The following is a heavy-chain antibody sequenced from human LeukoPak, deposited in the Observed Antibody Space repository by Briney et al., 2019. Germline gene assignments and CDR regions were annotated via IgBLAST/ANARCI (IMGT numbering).Heavy chain of an antibody. J-gene: IGHJ4*02. CDR2: MSGSGGST. CDR3: AKYGERSLEWSPPLGY. CDR1: GFTFSSYA. V-gene: IGHV3-23*01. Sequence: PGGSLRLSCAASGFTFSSYAMSWVRQAPGKGLEWVSAMSGSGGSTYYADSVKGRITISRDNSKNMLYLEMNSLRAEDTAVYYCAKYGERSLEWSPPLGYWGQGTLVTFSS. D-gene: IGHD3-3*01.